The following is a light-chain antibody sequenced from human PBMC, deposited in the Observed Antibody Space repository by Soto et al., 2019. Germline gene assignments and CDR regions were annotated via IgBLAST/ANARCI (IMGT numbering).Light chain of an antibody. CDR3: QQRSTWPPT. J-gene: IGKJ1*01. V-gene: IGKV3-11*01. CDR2: DAY. CDR1: QSVSNY. Sequence: EIVFTQSPATLSLSPGERATLSCRASQSVSNYLVWYQQKPGQAPRLLISDAYDKATGIPARFSDSGSGKAFTLIISSPDPEDVAVYYCQQRSTWPPTFGQGTKVEIK.